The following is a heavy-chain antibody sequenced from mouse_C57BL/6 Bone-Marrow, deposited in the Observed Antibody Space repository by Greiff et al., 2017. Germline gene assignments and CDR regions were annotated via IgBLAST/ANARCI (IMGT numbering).Heavy chain of an antibody. CDR2: ISSGGDYI. Sequence: EVQGVESGEGLVKPGGSLKLSCAASGFTFSSYAMSWVRQTPEKGLEWVAYISSGGDYIYYADTVKGRFTISRDNARNTLYLQMSSLKSEDTAMYYCTRGGITTEYYFDYWGQGTTLTVTS. V-gene: IGHV5-9-1*02. J-gene: IGHJ2*01. D-gene: IGHD2-4*01. CDR3: TRGGITTEYYFDY. CDR1: GFTFSSYA.